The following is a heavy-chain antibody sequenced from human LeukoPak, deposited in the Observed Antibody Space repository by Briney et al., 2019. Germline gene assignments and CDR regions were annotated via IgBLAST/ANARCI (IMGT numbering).Heavy chain of an antibody. V-gene: IGHV4-39*01. CDR3: ARHPPSVLDYYGSGSDGGLDY. D-gene: IGHD3-10*01. J-gene: IGHJ4*02. CDR2: IYYSGST. CDR1: GGSISSSSYY. Sequence: SETLSLTCTVSGGSISSSSYYWGWIRQPPGKGLEWIGSIYYSGSTYYNPSLKSRVTISVDTSKNQFSLKLSSVTAADTAVYYCARHPPSVLDYYGSGSDGGLDYWGQGTLVTVSS.